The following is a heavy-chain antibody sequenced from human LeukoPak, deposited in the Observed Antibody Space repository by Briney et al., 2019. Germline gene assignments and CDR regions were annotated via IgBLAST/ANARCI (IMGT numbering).Heavy chain of an antibody. Sequence: GGSLRLSCAASGFTFSSYWMSWVRQAPGKGLEWVANIKRDGSEKYYVDSVKGRFTISRDNAKNSLYLQINSLRAEDTAVYYCARDMITFGGVIVDTFDYWGQGTLVTVSS. V-gene: IGHV3-7*01. CDR2: IKRDGSEK. CDR3: ARDMITFGGVIVDTFDY. J-gene: IGHJ4*02. D-gene: IGHD3-16*02. CDR1: GFTFSSYW.